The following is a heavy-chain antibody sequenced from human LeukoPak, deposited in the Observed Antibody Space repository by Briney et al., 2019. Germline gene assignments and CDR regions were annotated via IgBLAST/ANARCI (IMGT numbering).Heavy chain of an antibody. CDR3: ARDGNSYGRRDFDY. J-gene: IGHJ4*02. D-gene: IGHD5-18*01. V-gene: IGHV3-48*03. Sequence: PGGSLRLSCAASGFTFSSYEMNWVRQAPGKGLEWVSYISSSGSTIYYADSVKGRFTISRDNAKNSLYLQMNSLRAEDTAVYYCARDGNSYGRRDFDYWGQGTLVTVSS. CDR2: ISSSGSTI. CDR1: GFTFSSYE.